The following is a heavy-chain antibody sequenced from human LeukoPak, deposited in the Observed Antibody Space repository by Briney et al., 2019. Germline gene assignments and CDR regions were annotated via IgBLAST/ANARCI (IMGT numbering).Heavy chain of an antibody. CDR1: GYSFTSYW. D-gene: IGHD6-13*01. CDR2: IKPGNSHT. Sequence: GESLKIPCKGSGYSFTSYWLGWVRQMPGKGLEWMGIIKPGNSHTRYSPDFQGQVTISADKSITTAYLQWSSLKPWDTAMYYCAKLRWAAGDGYYFDYWGQGTPVTVSS. J-gene: IGHJ4*02. V-gene: IGHV5-51*01. CDR3: AKLRWAAGDGYYFDY.